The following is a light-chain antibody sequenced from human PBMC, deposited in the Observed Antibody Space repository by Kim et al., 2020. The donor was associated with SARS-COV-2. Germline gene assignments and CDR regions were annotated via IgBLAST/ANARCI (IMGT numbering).Light chain of an antibody. V-gene: IGLV3-1*01. CDR2: QDS. Sequence: VSPGQTASITCSGDKLGDKYACWYQQKPGQSPVLVIYQDSKRPSGIPERFSGSNSGNTATLAISGTQAMDEADYYCQAWDSSTVVFGGGTQLTVL. J-gene: IGLJ2*01. CDR3: QAWDSSTVV. CDR1: KLGDKY.